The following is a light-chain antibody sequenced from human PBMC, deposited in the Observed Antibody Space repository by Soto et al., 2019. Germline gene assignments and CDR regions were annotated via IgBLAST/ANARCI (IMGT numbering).Light chain of an antibody. Sequence: GSPGQWITMSCTGTSSDVGGYNYVSWYQQHPGKAPKLMIYDVSNRPSGVSNRFSGSKSGNTASLTISGLQAEDEADYYCSSYTSSSTQAFGPGTKVTVL. CDR2: DVS. CDR3: SSYTSSSTQA. J-gene: IGLJ1*01. V-gene: IGLV2-14*03. CDR1: SSDVGGYNY.